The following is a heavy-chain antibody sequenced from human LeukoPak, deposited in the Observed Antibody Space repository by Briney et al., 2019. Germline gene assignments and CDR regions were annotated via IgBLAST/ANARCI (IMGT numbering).Heavy chain of an antibody. D-gene: IGHD6-19*01. V-gene: IGHV1-3*01. CDR1: GYTFTSYA. Sequence: TSVKVSCKASGYTFTSYAMHWVRQAPGQRLEWMGWINAGNGNTKYSQKFQGRVTITRDTSASTAYMELSSLRSEDTAVYYCAREGSSWAFDYWGQGTLVTVSS. CDR2: INAGNGNT. CDR3: AREGSSWAFDY. J-gene: IGHJ4*02.